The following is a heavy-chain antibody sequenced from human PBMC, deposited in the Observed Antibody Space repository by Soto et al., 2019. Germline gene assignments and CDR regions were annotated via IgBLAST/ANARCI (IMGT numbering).Heavy chain of an antibody. CDR1: GFNFSDHY. CDR3: ARHTSGWHYYDY. J-gene: IGHJ4*02. D-gene: IGHD6-19*01. Sequence: GGSVRLSCAASGFNFSDHYMNWIRQAPGKGLEWVSYISGSSRYTNFADSVKGRFTISRDNAKNSLYLQMNSLRAEDTAVYYCARHTSGWHYYDYWGQGTPVTVSS. V-gene: IGHV3-11*06. CDR2: ISGSSRYT.